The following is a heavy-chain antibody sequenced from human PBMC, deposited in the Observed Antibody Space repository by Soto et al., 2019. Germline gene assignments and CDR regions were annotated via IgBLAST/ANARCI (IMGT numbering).Heavy chain of an antibody. V-gene: IGHV4-59*01. CDR2: IYYSGST. CDR3: ARGTYYDFWGFDY. CDR1: GGSLSSYY. Sequence: QVQLQESGPGLVKPSETLSLTCTVSGGSLSSYYWSWIRQPPGKGLEWIGYIYYSGSTNYNPSLKSRVTISVDTSKNQFSLKLSSVTAADTAVYYCARGTYYDFWGFDYWGQGTLVTVSS. D-gene: IGHD3-3*01. J-gene: IGHJ4*02.